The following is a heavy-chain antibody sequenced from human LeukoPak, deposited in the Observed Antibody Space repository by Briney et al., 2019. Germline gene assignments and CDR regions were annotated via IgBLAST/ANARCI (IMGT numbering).Heavy chain of an antibody. CDR3: ARAPFRPGRGYNGYEFDS. CDR2: MNPNSGNT. CDR1: GGTFSSYA. Sequence: ASVKVSCKASGGTFSSYAISWVRQATGQGLEWMGWMNPNSGNTGYAQKFQGRVTMTRHTSISTAYMELSSLRSEDTAVYYCARAPFRPGRGYNGYEFDSWGQGTLVTVSS. V-gene: IGHV1-8*02. D-gene: IGHD5-12*01. J-gene: IGHJ5*01.